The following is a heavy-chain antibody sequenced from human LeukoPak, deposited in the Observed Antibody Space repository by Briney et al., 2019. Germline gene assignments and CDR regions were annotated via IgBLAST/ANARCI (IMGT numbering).Heavy chain of an antibody. V-gene: IGHV4-34*01. D-gene: IGHD4-23*01. CDR1: GGSFSGYY. J-gene: IGHJ4*02. Sequence: SETLSLTCAVYGGSFSGYYWSWIRQPPGKGLEWIGEINHSGSTNCNPSLKSRVTISVDTSENQFSLKLSSVTAADTAVYYCARGLGYGGGPYYFDYWGQGTLVTVSS. CDR3: ARGLGYGGGPYYFDY. CDR2: INHSGST.